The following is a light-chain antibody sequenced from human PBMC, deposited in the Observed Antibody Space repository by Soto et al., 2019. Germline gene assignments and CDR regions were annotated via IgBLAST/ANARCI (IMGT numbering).Light chain of an antibody. V-gene: IGKV1-27*01. CDR2: TAS. J-gene: IGKJ1*01. Sequence: DIQMTQSPSSLSASVGDRVSITCRASPDIGNYLAWFQQKPGRVPKLLIHTASSLQSGVPSRFSGSGSGSDFTLTISSLQPEDVATYYCQKYDSAPQTFGQGTKVEIK. CDR3: QKYDSAPQT. CDR1: PDIGNY.